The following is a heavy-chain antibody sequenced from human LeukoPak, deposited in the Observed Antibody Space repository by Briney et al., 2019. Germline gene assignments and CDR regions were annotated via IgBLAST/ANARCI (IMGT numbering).Heavy chain of an antibody. J-gene: IGHJ5*02. V-gene: IGHV1-2*02. CDR2: INPNSGGT. Sequence: ASVKVSCKASGYTFTGYYMHWVRQAPRQGLEWMGWINPNSGGTNYAQKFQGRVTMTRDTSISTAYMELSRLRSDDTAVYYCARDSYDFWSGYYGWFDPWGQGTLVTVSS. CDR1: GYTFTGYY. CDR3: ARDSYDFWSGYYGWFDP. D-gene: IGHD3-3*01.